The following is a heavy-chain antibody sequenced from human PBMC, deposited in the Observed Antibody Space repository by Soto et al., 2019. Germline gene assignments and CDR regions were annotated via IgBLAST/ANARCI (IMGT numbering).Heavy chain of an antibody. D-gene: IGHD6-6*01. Sequence: QVQLVQSGAEVKKPGASVKVSCKASGYTFTSYGIGWVRQAPGQGLEWMGWISAYNGNTNYAQKLQGRVTMTTDTSTSTAYMGLRSLRSDDTAVYYCARALSSLAARRPSVRYYYYGMDVWGQGTTVTVSS. CDR2: ISAYNGNT. J-gene: IGHJ6*02. V-gene: IGHV1-18*01. CDR1: GYTFTSYG. CDR3: ARALSSLAARRPSVRYYYYGMDV.